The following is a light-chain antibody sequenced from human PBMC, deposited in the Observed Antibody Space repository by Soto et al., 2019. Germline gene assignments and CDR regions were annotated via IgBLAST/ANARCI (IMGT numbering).Light chain of an antibody. CDR3: HQDDKWPQLS. J-gene: IGKJ4*01. CDR2: FAS. V-gene: IGKV3-15*01. Sequence: VMTQSPATLSVSPGERAALSCRASQSVSTNLAWYQQKPGQPPRLLIYFASTRATAVPARFTAGGSGTEFTLQITRMPSDDLAVYYCHQDDKWPQLSFSGWTKVDSK. CDR1: QSVSTN.